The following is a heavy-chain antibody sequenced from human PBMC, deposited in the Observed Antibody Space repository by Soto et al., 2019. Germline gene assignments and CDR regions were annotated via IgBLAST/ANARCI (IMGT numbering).Heavy chain of an antibody. Sequence: PGESLKISCKGSGYGFAGYWITWVRQKPGKGLEWMGRIDPSDSQTYYSPSFRGHVTISVTKSITTVFLQWSSLRASDTAMYYCARQIYDSDTGPTFQYYFDSWGKGTRGIASS. CDR2: IDPSDSQT. V-gene: IGHV5-10-1*01. CDR3: ARQIYDSDTGPTFQYYFDS. CDR1: GYGFAGYW. J-gene: IGHJ4*02. D-gene: IGHD3-22*01.